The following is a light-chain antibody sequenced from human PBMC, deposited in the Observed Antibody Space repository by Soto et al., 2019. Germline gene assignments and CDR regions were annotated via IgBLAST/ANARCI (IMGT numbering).Light chain of an antibody. J-gene: IGKJ1*01. CDR2: GAS. V-gene: IGKV3-20*01. CDR1: QSVSSTY. Sequence: EIVVTQSPGSLSLSPGERATLSCRASQSVSSTYLAWYQQKPGQAPRLLIYGASSRATGIPDRFSGSGSGTDLNLTISRLEPEDFEVYYCQQYGSSPPRTFGQGTKVEIK. CDR3: QQYGSSPPRT.